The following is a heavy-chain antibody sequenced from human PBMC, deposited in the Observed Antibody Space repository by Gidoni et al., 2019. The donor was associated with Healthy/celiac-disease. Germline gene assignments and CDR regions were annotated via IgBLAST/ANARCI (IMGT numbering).Heavy chain of an antibody. Sequence: QVQLVQSGAEVKKPGASVKVSCKASGYTFTSYGISGVRQAPGQGLEWMGWISAYNGNTNYAQKLQGRVTMTTDTSTSTAYMELRSLRSDDTAVYYCARDKTGFYDILTGYSAVDYWGQGTLVTVSS. CDR2: ISAYNGNT. D-gene: IGHD3-9*01. CDR1: GYTFTSYG. V-gene: IGHV1-18*01. CDR3: ARDKTGFYDILTGYSAVDY. J-gene: IGHJ4*02.